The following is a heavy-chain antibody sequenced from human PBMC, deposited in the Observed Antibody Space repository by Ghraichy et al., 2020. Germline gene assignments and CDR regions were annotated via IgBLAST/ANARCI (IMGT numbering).Heavy chain of an antibody. J-gene: IGHJ5*02. CDR1: GFTFSGSA. V-gene: IGHV3-73*01. D-gene: IGHD2-2*01. CDR3: TAAPGYCSSTSCPGTFDP. CDR2: IRSKANSYAT. Sequence: GESLNISCAASGFTFSGSAMHWVRQASGKGLEWVGRIRSKANSYATTYAASVKGRFTISRYDSKNTAYLQMNSLKTEDTAMYYCTAAPGYCSSTSCPGTFDPWGQGTLVTVSS.